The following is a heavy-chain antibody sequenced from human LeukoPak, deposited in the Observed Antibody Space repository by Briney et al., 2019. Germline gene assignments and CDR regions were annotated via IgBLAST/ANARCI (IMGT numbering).Heavy chain of an antibody. CDR3: ARADIAAAPFDY. V-gene: IGHV1-46*01. CDR1: GYTFTSYY. Sequence: ASVKVSCMASGYTFTSYYMHWVRQAPGQGLEWMGIINPSGGSTSYAQKFQGRVTMTRDTSTSTVYMELSSLRSEDTAVYYCARADIAAAPFDYWGQGTLVTVSS. CDR2: INPSGGST. J-gene: IGHJ4*02. D-gene: IGHD6-13*01.